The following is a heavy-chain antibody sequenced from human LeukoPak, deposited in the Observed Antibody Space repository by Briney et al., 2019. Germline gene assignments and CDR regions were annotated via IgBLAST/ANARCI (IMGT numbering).Heavy chain of an antibody. CDR2: IRSKANTYAT. CDR3: TRPVGGLEFDD. D-gene: IGHD4-23*01. CDR1: GFTFSGFA. J-gene: IGHJ4*02. Sequence: SGGSLTLSCAASGFTFSGFAMHWVRQASGKGLEWVGRIRSKANTYATPYAASVIGRFTISRDDSQNTASLPMNTLKTEDTAVYYSTRPVGGLEFDDWGPGTLVTVAS. V-gene: IGHV3-73*01.